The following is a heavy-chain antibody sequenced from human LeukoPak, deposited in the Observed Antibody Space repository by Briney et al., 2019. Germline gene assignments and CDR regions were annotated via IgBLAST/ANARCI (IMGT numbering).Heavy chain of an antibody. CDR2: IYPGDSDT. D-gene: IGHD6-13*01. CDR3: ARLEEAAAGRNYYYYMDV. J-gene: IGHJ6*03. Sequence: GESLKISCKGSGYNFTSYWIGWVRQMPGKGLEWMGIIYPGDSDTRYSPSFQGQVTISADKSISTAYLQWSSLKASDTAMYYCARLEEAAAGRNYYYYMDVWGKGTTVTVSS. CDR1: GYNFTSYW. V-gene: IGHV5-51*01.